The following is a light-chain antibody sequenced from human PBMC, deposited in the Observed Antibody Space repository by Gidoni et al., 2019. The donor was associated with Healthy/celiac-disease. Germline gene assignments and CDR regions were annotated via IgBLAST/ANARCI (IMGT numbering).Light chain of an antibody. Sequence: EIEITQSPATLSWSPGERATLSCRASQSVSSNLAWYQQKPGQAPRLLIYGASTRATGIPARFSGSGSGTEFTLTISSLQSEDFAVYYCQQYNNWPPLTFXGXTKVEIK. CDR3: QQYNNWPPLT. V-gene: IGKV3-15*01. CDR1: QSVSSN. J-gene: IGKJ4*01. CDR2: GAS.